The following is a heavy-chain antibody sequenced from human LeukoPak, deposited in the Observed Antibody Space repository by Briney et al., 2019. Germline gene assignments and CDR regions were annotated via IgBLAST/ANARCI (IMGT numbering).Heavy chain of an antibody. Sequence: ASVKVSCKASGYTFTSYDINWVRQATGRGLEWMGWMNPNSGNTGYAQKFQGRVTITRNTSISTAYMELSSLRSEDTAVYYCARGDFLAGTHPRKNWFDPWGQGTLVTVSS. V-gene: IGHV1-8*03. D-gene: IGHD1-7*01. CDR2: MNPNSGNT. J-gene: IGHJ5*02. CDR3: ARGDFLAGTHPRKNWFDP. CDR1: GYTFTSYD.